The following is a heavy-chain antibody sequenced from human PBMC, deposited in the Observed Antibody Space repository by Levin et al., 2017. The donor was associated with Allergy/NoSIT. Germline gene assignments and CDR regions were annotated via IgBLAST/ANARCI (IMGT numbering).Heavy chain of an antibody. Sequence: GESLKISCNASGYIFTGYGVHWVRQAPGQGLEWMGWIDPNSGDTNYAQKFQGRVTMTRDTSISTAYMEVSRLRSDDTAMYYCASDNRPYNWFDPWGQGTLVTVSS. J-gene: IGHJ5*02. CDR3: ASDNRPYNWFDP. V-gene: IGHV1-2*02. CDR1: GYIFTGYG. CDR2: IDPNSGDT.